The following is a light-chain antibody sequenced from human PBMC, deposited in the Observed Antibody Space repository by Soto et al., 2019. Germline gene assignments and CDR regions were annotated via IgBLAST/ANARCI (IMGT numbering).Light chain of an antibody. CDR3: QQYKAYST. V-gene: IGKV1-5*03. J-gene: IGKJ1*01. CDR2: TAS. CDR1: QSISSW. Sequence: DIPMTQFPSTLSASVGDRVTITCRASQSISSWLAWYQQKPGKAPKLLIYTASTLQNGVPSRFSGSGSGTEFTLTISSLQPDDFATYYCQQYKAYSTFGQGTKVEIK.